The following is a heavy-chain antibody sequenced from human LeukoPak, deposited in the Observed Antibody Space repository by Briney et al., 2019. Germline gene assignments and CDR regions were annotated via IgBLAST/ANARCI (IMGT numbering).Heavy chain of an antibody. Sequence: ASVKVSCKASGGTFSSYAISWVRQAPGQGLEWMGGIIPIFGTANYAQKFQGRVTITADESTSTAYMELSSLRSEDTAVYYCAREESRLYYYYGMDVWGQGTTVTVSS. CDR2: IIPIFGTA. J-gene: IGHJ6*02. CDR1: GGTFSSYA. D-gene: IGHD2-21*02. CDR3: AREESRLYYYYGMDV. V-gene: IGHV1-69*13.